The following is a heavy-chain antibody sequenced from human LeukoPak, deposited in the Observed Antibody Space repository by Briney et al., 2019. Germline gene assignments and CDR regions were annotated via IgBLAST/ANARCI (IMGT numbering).Heavy chain of an antibody. CDR1: GFTFDDYA. J-gene: IGHJ3*02. CDR3: AKATRPYYYDSSGYYDAFDT. CDR2: ISWNSGSI. V-gene: IGHV3-9*01. D-gene: IGHD3-22*01. Sequence: SLRLSCAASGFTFDDYAMHWVRQAPGKGLEWVSGISWNSGSIGYADSVKGRFTISRDNAKNSLYLQMNSLRAEDTALYYCAKATRPYYYDSSGYYDAFDTWGQGTMVTVSS.